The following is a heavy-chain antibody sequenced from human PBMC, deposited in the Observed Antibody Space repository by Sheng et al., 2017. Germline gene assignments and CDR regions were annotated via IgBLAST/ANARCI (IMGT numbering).Heavy chain of an antibody. CDR1: GFPFSNAW. Sequence: EVQLVESGGGLVKPGGSLRLSCAASGFPFSNAWMNWVRQAPGKGLEWVGRIKRKIDGETTDYGAPVKGRFTISRDDSKDTLYLQMNSLKTEDTAVYYCTGSYRAFDIWGQGAMVTVSS. CDR2: IKRKIDGETT. V-gene: IGHV3-15*01. D-gene: IGHD5-12*01. CDR3: TGSYRAFDI. J-gene: IGHJ3*02.